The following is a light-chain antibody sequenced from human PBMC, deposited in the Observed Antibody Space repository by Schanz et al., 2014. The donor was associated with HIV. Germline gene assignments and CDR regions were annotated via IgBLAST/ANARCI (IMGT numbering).Light chain of an antibody. CDR3: CSFAGTIWV. CDR1: SSNIGAGYD. J-gene: IGLJ3*02. Sequence: QSVLTQPPSVSGAPGQRVTISCTGSSSNIGAGYDVHWYQQVPGTAPKLLIYRNNRRPSGVPDRFSGSKSGNTASLTISGLQPEDEADYYCCSFAGTIWVFGGGTQLTVL. CDR2: RNN. V-gene: IGLV1-40*01.